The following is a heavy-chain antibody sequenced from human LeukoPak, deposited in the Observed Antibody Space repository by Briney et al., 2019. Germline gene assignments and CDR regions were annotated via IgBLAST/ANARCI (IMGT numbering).Heavy chain of an antibody. CDR1: GGTFSSYA. J-gene: IGHJ3*02. D-gene: IGHD2/OR15-2a*01. V-gene: IGHV1-69*13. CDR2: IIPIFGTA. CDR3: AREFLKFSPLRPNAAFDI. Sequence: GASVKVSCKASGGTFSSYAISWVRQAPGQGLEWMGGIIPIFGTANYAQKFQGRVTITADESTSTAYMELSSLRSEDTAVYYCAREFLKFSPLRPNAAFDIWGQGTMVTVSS.